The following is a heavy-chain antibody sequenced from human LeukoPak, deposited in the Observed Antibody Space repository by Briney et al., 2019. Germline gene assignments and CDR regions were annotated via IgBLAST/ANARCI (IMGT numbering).Heavy chain of an antibody. CDR2: INEDGSEK. J-gene: IGHJ4*02. CDR3: ARVGGKYSSSGY. Sequence: GGSLRLSCAASGFTFSSYWMSWVRQAPGKGLEWVANINEDGSEKYYVDSVKGRFTISRDNAKNSLYLQMNSLRAEDTAVYYCARVGGKYSSSGYWGQGTLVTVSS. CDR1: GFTFSSYW. D-gene: IGHD6-6*01. V-gene: IGHV3-7*01.